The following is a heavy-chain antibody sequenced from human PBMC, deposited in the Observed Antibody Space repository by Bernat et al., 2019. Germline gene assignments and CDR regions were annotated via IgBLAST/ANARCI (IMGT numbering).Heavy chain of an antibody. CDR2: ISYDGSNK. CDR1: GFTFSSYA. V-gene: IGHV3-30-3*01. CDR3: AREAGSSSWFDP. Sequence: QVQLVESGGGVVQPGRSLRLSCAASGFTFSSYAMHWVRQAPGKGLGWVAVISYDGSNKYYADSVKGRFTISRDNSKNTLYLQMNSLRAEDTAVYYCAREAGSSSWFDPWGEGTLVTVSP. D-gene: IGHD6-6*01. J-gene: IGHJ5*02.